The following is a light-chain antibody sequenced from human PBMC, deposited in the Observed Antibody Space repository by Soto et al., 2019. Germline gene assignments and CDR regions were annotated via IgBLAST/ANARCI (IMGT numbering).Light chain of an antibody. CDR2: MFS. CDR1: QSLVHINGNTY. Sequence: DIVLTQTPLSSPVTLGQPASISCRSSQSLVHINGNTYLTWLQQRPGQPPRLLIYMFSNRLSGVPDSFSGSGAGTDFTLKISRVEADDVVVYYCMQATQAYTFGQGTKLEIK. V-gene: IGKV2-24*01. CDR3: MQATQAYT. J-gene: IGKJ2*01.